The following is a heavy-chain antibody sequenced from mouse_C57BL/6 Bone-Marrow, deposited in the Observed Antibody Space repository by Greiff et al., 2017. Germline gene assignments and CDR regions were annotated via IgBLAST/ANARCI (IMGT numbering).Heavy chain of an antibody. J-gene: IGHJ3*01. V-gene: IGHV1-66*01. CDR2: IYPGSGNT. CDR3: ARGGVLLRYGTLFAY. D-gene: IGHD1-1*01. Sequence: QVQLQQSGPELVQPGASVKISCKASGYSFTSYYIHWVKQRPGKGLAWIGWIYPGSGNTKYNEKFKGKATLTADTSSSTAYMQLSSLSSEDSAVYYCARGGVLLRYGTLFAYWGQGTLGTVSA. CDR1: GYSFTSYY.